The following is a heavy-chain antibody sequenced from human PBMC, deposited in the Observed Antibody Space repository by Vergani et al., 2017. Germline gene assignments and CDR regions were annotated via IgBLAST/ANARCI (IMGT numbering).Heavy chain of an antibody. CDR3: ARDRRSSYMDV. D-gene: IGHD2-2*01. V-gene: IGHV3-33*01. Sequence: QEQLVESGGGVVQPGRSLRLSCVTFGFTFSSYGMHWVRQAPGKGLEWVAGIGHEGNNKHYADSVKGRFTISRDNSKNTLYLQMNSLRAEDTAVYYCARDRRSSYMDVWGKGTTVTVSS. CDR1: GFTFSSYG. J-gene: IGHJ6*03. CDR2: IGHEGNNK.